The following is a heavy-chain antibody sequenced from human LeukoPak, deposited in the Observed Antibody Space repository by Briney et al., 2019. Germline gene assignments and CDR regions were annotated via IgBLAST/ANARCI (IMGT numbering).Heavy chain of an antibody. Sequence: ASVKVSCKASGGTFSSYGISWVRQAPGQGLEWMGWISACNGNTNYAQKLQGRVTMTTDTSTSTAYMELRSLRSDDTAVYYCARVQYGDYGGGFDYWGQGTLVTVSS. D-gene: IGHD4-17*01. CDR2: ISACNGNT. J-gene: IGHJ4*02. CDR1: GGTFSSYG. V-gene: IGHV1-18*01. CDR3: ARVQYGDYGGGFDY.